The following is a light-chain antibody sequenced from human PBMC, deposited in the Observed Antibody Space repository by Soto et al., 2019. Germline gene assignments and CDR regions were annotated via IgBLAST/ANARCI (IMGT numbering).Light chain of an antibody. CDR2: EDD. CDR1: SGSIASNY. CDR3: QSYDSTTVV. Sequence: NFMLTQPHSVSESPGKTVTISCTRSSGSIASNYVQWYQQRPGSVPTTLIYEDDQRPSGVPVRFSGSIDSSSNSASLIISGLKTEDEADYYCQSYDSTTVVFGEGTKLTVL. V-gene: IGLV6-57*04. J-gene: IGLJ2*01.